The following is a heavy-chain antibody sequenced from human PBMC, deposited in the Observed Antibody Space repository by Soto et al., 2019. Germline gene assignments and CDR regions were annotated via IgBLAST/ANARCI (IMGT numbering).Heavy chain of an antibody. J-gene: IGHJ4*02. CDR2: ISGSGDST. Sequence: VQLVESGGGLVQPGGSLRLSCVASGFTFSSYAMRWVRQAPVKGLEWVSAISGSGDSTYYADSVKGRFTISRDNSKNTLYLQMNSLRAEDTAVYYCARRGSGSYYDYWGQGTLVTVSS. CDR1: GFTFSSYA. V-gene: IGHV3-23*04. CDR3: ARRGSGSYYDY. D-gene: IGHD1-26*01.